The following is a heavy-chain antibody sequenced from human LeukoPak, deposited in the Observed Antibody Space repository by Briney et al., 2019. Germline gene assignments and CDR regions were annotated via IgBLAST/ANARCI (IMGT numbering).Heavy chain of an antibody. CDR3: ARDAYSSGWYDY. V-gene: IGHV4-59*01. CDR1: GGSISSYY. Sequence: SETLPLTCTVSGGSISSYYWSWIRQPPGKGLEWIGYIYYSGSTNYNPSLKSRVTISVDTSKNQFSLKLGSVTAADTAVYYCARDAYSSGWYDYWGQGTLVTVSS. J-gene: IGHJ4*02. D-gene: IGHD6-19*01. CDR2: IYYSGST.